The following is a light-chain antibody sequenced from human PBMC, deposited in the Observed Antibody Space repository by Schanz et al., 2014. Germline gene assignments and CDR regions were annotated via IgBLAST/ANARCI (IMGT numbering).Light chain of an antibody. J-gene: IGKJ1*01. CDR2: GAS. CDR3: QQYGSSPRT. CDR1: QSVSNNY. Sequence: EIVLTQSPGTLSLSPGERATLSCRASQSVSNNYLAWYQHKPGQAPRLLIYGASSRAGGIPDRFSGSGSGTDFTLTISGLEPEDFAVYYCQQYGSSPRTFGRGTKVEIK. V-gene: IGKV3-20*01.